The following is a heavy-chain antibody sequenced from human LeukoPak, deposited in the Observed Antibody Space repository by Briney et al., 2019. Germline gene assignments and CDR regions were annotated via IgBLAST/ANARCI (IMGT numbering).Heavy chain of an antibody. Sequence: SETLSLTCNVSSGSLRENYWSWIRQSPGKGLEWIAEINHSGSTNYNPSLKSRVTISADTSKNQFSLKLSSVTAADTAVYYCARLRIAVAGTLRNWFDPWGQGTLVTVSS. V-gene: IGHV4-34*01. CDR3: ARLRIAVAGTLRNWFDP. J-gene: IGHJ5*02. CDR1: SGSLRENY. CDR2: INHSGST. D-gene: IGHD6-19*01.